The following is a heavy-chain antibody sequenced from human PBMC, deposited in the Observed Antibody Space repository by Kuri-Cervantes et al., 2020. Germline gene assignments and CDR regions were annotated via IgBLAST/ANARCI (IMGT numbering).Heavy chain of an antibody. CDR2: IKEDGSDT. D-gene: IGHD6-13*01. CDR1: GFTFGTHW. Sequence: GGSLRLSCSVAGFTFGTHWMSWVRQAPGKGLEWVANIKEDGSDTFYVDSVKGRFTISRDNAKNSLYLQMNSLRAEDTAVYYCARVAAAGYYDAFDIWGQGTMVTVSS. CDR3: ARVAAAGYYDAFDI. V-gene: IGHV3-7*03. J-gene: IGHJ3*02.